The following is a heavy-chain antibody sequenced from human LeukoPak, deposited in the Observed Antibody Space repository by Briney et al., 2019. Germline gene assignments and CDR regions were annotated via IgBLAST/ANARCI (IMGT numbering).Heavy chain of an antibody. J-gene: IGHJ5*02. CDR2: IYSGGST. Sequence: GGSLRLSCAASGFTVSSNYMSWVRQAPGKGLEWVSVIYSGGSTYYADSVKGRFTISRDNSKNTLYLQMISLRADDTAVYYCARRLEEYYYGSGSYVLDPWGQGTLVTVSS. CDR1: GFTVSSNY. D-gene: IGHD3-10*01. V-gene: IGHV3-66*02. CDR3: ARRLEEYYYGSGSYVLDP.